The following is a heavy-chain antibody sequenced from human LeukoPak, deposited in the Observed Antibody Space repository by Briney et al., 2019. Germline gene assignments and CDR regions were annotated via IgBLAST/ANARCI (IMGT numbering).Heavy chain of an antibody. CDR1: GGSISSFY. J-gene: IGHJ4*02. V-gene: IGHV4-59*08. CDR3: ARHRIAVSGGFDY. CDR2: IHYSGST. D-gene: IGHD6-19*01. Sequence: PSETLSLTCAVAGGSISSFYWSWVRLPPGRGLEWVGYIHYSGSTNYKPSLKSRVPISVDTSKNQYPIKLSAVTAADTAVYYCARHRIAVSGGFDYWRQGTLVTVPS.